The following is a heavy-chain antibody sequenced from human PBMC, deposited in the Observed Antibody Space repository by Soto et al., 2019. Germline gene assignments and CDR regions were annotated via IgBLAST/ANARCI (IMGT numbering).Heavy chain of an antibody. V-gene: IGHV1-69*08. CDR2: IIPILGIA. J-gene: IGHJ3*02. D-gene: IGHD6-19*01. Sequence: QVQLVQSGAEVKKPGSSVKVSCKASGGTFSSYTISWVRQAPGQGLEWMGRIIPILGIANYAQKFQGRVTITADKSTGTAYMELSSLRSEDTAVYYCAREKAVAGNDAFDIWGQGTMVTVSS. CDR1: GGTFSSYT. CDR3: AREKAVAGNDAFDI.